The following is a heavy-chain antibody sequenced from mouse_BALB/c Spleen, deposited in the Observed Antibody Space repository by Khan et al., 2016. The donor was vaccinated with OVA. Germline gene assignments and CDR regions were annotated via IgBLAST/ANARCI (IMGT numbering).Heavy chain of an antibody. V-gene: IGHV2-6-1*01. CDR2: MWSDGST. J-gene: IGHJ4*01. D-gene: IGHD6-1*01. CDR1: GFSLTNYG. Sequence: QVQLEESGPGLVAPSQSLSITCTISGFSLTNYGINWVRQPPGKGLEWLVLMWSDGSTTYNSGLKSRLTISKDNSKSQVFLKLNSLQTYDTAMYFCARQPTSHYNVMDYWGQGTSVTVSS. CDR3: ARQPTSHYNVMDY.